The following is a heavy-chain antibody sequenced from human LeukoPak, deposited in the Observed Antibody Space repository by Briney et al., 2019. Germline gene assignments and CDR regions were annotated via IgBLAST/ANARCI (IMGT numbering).Heavy chain of an antibody. V-gene: IGHV4-39*02. CDR3: ARDSGMYYDFWSGYSGGMDV. Sequence: PSETLSLTCTVSGGSVSSGSYYWSWIRQPPGKGLEWIGSIYYSGSTYQNPSLKSRVIISVDTSKNQFSLKLSSVTAADTAVYYCARDSGMYYDFWSGYSGGMDVWGQGTTVTVSS. D-gene: IGHD3-3*01. CDR1: GGSVSSGSYY. CDR2: IYYSGST. J-gene: IGHJ6*02.